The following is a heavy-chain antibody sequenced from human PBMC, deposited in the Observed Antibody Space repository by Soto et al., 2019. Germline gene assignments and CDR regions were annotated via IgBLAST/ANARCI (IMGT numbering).Heavy chain of an antibody. D-gene: IGHD5-18*01. J-gene: IGHJ4*02. CDR1: GYTFTSYW. V-gene: IGHV5-10-1*01. CDR2: IDPSDSST. CDR3: AATGYTYGYHFDH. Sequence: GESLKISCQASGYTFTSYWITWVRQMPGKGLEWMGRIDPSDSSTNYGPSFQGHVTISTDKSITTAHLQWTSLKVSDTAIYYCAATGYTYGYHFDHWGQGTQGTVS.